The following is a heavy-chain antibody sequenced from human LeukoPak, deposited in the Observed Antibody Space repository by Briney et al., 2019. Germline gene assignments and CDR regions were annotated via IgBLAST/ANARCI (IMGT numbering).Heavy chain of an antibody. CDR2: FSGGGDT. CDR1: GFTFTRSA. Sequence: PGGSLRLSCAASGFTFTRSAMSWVRQAPGKGLEWVSAFSGGGDTYYADSVKGRFTLSRDTSNNTLYLQKNSLSAEDTAVYYCAKEGLRYFDFDFWGQGTLVTVSS. J-gene: IGHJ4*02. V-gene: IGHV3-23*01. CDR3: AKEGLRYFDFDF. D-gene: IGHD3-9*01.